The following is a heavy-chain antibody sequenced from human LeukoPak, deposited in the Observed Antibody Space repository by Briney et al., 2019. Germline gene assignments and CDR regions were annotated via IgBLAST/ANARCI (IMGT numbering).Heavy chain of an antibody. Sequence: SETLSLTCTVSGGSISSSSYYWGWIRQPPGKGLEWIGTMYYSGSTYYNPSLKSRVTISVDTSKNQFSLKLSSVTAADTAVYYCARDSGIAARRNYFDYWGQGTLVTVSS. J-gene: IGHJ4*02. D-gene: IGHD6-6*01. CDR2: MYYSGST. CDR1: GGSISSSSYY. V-gene: IGHV4-39*07. CDR3: ARDSGIAARRNYFDY.